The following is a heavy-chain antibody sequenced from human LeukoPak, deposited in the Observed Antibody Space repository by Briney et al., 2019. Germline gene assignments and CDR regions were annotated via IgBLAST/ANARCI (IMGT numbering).Heavy chain of an antibody. CDR1: GGTFSSYA. CDR2: IIPIFGTA. J-gene: IGHJ4*02. V-gene: IGHV1-69*05. Sequence: SVKVSCTASGGTFSSYAISWVRQAPGQGLEWMGGIIPIFGTANYAQKFQGRVTITTDESTSTAYMELSSLRSEDTAVYYCASGYSYGSRFDYWGQGTLVTVSS. D-gene: IGHD5-18*01. CDR3: ASGYSYGSRFDY.